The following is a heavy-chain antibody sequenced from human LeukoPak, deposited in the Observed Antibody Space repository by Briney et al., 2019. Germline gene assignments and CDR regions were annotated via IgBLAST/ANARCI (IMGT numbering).Heavy chain of an antibody. CDR3: ARDLDSRFDY. V-gene: IGHV3-21*01. CDR2: ISSSSSYI. Sequence: GGSLRLSCAASGFTFSSYSMNWVRQAPGKGLEWVSSISSSSSYIYYADSVKGRFTISRDNAKNSLYLQMNSLRAEHTAVYYCARDLDSRFDYWGQGTLVTVSS. D-gene: IGHD6-13*01. J-gene: IGHJ4*02. CDR1: GFTFSSYS.